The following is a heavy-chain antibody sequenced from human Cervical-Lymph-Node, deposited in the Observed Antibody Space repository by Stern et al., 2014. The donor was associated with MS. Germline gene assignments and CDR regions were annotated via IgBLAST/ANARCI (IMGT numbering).Heavy chain of an antibody. Sequence: QVQLQESGPGLVKPSETLSLTCTVSGGSISSSSYYWGWIRQPPGKGLEWIGSIYYRGSTYYNPSLKSRVTISMDTSKNQFSLRVSSVTAADTAVYFCAKLWLGELPESPFDYWGQGTLVTVSS. CDR3: AKLWLGELPESPFDY. CDR2: IYYRGST. CDR1: GGSISSSSYY. D-gene: IGHD3-10*01. J-gene: IGHJ4*02. V-gene: IGHV4-39*01.